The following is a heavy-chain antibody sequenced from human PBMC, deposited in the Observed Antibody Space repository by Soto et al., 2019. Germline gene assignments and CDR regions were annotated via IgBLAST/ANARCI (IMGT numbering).Heavy chain of an antibody. Sequence: QVQLVESGGGVVQPGMSLRLSCAASGFTFSSHYIQWVSQAPGKGLEWVAVISYDGNIKYYADSVRGRFTISRDNSKNTLYLQMNSLRPEDTAVYYCAREWSTSGDLDYWCQGTLVIVSS. CDR2: ISYDGNIK. J-gene: IGHJ4*02. CDR3: AREWSTSGDLDY. CDR1: GFTFSSHY. V-gene: IGHV3-30-3*01. D-gene: IGHD3-10*01.